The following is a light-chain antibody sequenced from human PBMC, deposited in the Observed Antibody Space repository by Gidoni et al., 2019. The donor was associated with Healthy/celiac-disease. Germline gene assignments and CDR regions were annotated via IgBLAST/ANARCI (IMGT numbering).Light chain of an antibody. V-gene: IGKV3-11*01. CDR1: QSVSSY. J-gene: IGKJ5*01. CDR2: DAS. CDR3: QQRSNRPVT. Sequence: VLTQSPATLSFSPGERATLSCRASQSVSSYLAWYQQKPGHAPRLLIYDASNRATGVPARFSGSGSGTDFTLTISSLEPEDFAVYYCQQRSNRPVTFGQGTRLEIK.